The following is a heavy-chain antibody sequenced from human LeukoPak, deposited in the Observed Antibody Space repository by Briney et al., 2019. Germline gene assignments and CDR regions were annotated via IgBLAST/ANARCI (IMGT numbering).Heavy chain of an antibody. V-gene: IGHV3-48*04. Sequence: PGGSLRLSCAASGFTFSSYSMNWVRQAPGKGLEWVSYIKTSSTTIYYADSVKGRFTISRDNAKNSLYLQMNSLRAEDTAVYYCARDRVWFGELYWGQGTLVTVSS. J-gene: IGHJ4*02. CDR1: GFTFSSYS. D-gene: IGHD3-10*01. CDR2: IKTSSTTI. CDR3: ARDRVWFGELY.